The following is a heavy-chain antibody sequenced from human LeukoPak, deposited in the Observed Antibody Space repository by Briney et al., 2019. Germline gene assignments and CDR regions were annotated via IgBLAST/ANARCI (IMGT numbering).Heavy chain of an antibody. CDR1: GFTFSSYG. CDR2: ISYDGSNK. CDR3: ASYSGSPSYYMDV. Sequence: GGSLRLSCAASGFTFSSYGMHWVRQAPGKGLEWVAVISYDGSNKYYADSVKGRFTISRDNSKNTLYLQMNSLRAEDTAVYYCASYSGSPSYYMDVWGKGTTVTVSS. D-gene: IGHD1-26*01. J-gene: IGHJ6*03. V-gene: IGHV3-30*19.